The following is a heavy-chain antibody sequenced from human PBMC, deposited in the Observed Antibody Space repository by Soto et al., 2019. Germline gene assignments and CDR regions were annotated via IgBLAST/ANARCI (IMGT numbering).Heavy chain of an antibody. D-gene: IGHD4-17*01. Sequence: QVPLVQSGAEVKKPGASVKVSCKASGYTFTSYGISWVRQAPGQGLEWMGWISAYNGNTNYAQKLQGRVTMTTDTPTSTACMELRSRRSDDTAVYYCARANGDYESGGWFDPWGQGTLVTVSS. CDR3: ARANGDYESGGWFDP. J-gene: IGHJ5*02. V-gene: IGHV1-18*01. CDR2: ISAYNGNT. CDR1: GYTFTSYG.